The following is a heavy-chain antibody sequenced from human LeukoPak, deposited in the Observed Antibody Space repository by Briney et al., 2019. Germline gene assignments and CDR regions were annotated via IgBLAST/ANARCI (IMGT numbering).Heavy chain of an antibody. CDR1: GFTFGDYG. D-gene: IGHD1-26*01. J-gene: IGHJ4*02. V-gene: IGHV3-20*01. CDR2: INWNGGST. CDR3: ARDLSATLNDY. Sequence: GGSLRLSCAASGFTFGDYGMSWVRQAPGKGLEWVSGINWNGGSTDYADSVKGRFTISRDNAKNSLYLQMNSRRAEDTALYHCARDLSATLNDYWGQGTLVTVSS.